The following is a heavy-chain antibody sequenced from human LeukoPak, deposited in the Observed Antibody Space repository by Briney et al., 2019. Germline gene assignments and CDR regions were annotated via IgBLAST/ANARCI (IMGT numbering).Heavy chain of an antibody. V-gene: IGHV1-3*01. CDR1: GYTFTSYA. D-gene: IGHD4-17*01. CDR2: INAGNGNT. CDR3: ASSHGDYYYYGMDV. J-gene: IGHJ6*04. Sequence: GASVKVSCTASGYTFTSYAMHWVRQAPGQRLEWMGWINAGNGNTKYSQKFQGRVTITRDTSASTAYMELSSLRSEDTAVYYCASSHGDYYYYGMDVWGKGTTVTVSS.